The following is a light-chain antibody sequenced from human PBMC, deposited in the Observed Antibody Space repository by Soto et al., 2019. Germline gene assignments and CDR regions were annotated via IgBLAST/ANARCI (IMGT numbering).Light chain of an antibody. CDR1: SSDVGGYNY. V-gene: IGLV2-8*01. Sequence: QSALTQPPSASGSPGQSVTISCTGTSSDVGGYNYVSWYQQHPGKAPKLMIYAVSKRPSGVPDRFSGSKSGNTASLTVSGLQAEDEADYYCSSYAGSLYVFGTGTKLTIL. CDR3: SSYAGSLYV. CDR2: AVS. J-gene: IGLJ1*01.